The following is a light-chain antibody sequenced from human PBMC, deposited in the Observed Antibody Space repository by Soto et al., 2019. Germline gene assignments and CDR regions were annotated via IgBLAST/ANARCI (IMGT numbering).Light chain of an antibody. V-gene: IGKV3-15*01. CDR2: AAS. CDR1: QSVGSA. Sequence: EIVLTQSPATLSVSPGETATLSCRASQSVGSAVAWYQHRPGQAHRLLIVAASIRATGVPGRFSGGGSGTEFTLTISGLQSEDFAVYYCQHYINWPPLTFGGGTTVDIK. J-gene: IGKJ4*01. CDR3: QHYINWPPLT.